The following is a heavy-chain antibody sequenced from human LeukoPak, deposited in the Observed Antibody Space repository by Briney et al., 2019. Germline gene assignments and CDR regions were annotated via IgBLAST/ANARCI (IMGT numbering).Heavy chain of an antibody. CDR1: GDSVSSNSAA. CDR2: TYYRSKWYN. Sequence: SQTLSLTCAISGDSVSSNSAAWNWIRQSPSRGLEWLGRTYYRSKWYNDYAVSAKSRITINPDTSKNQFSLQLNSVTPEDTAVYYCARGPNFNYDFWSGSRSGYDYWGQGTLVTVSS. CDR3: ARGPNFNYDFWSGSRSGYDY. D-gene: IGHD3-3*01. J-gene: IGHJ4*02. V-gene: IGHV6-1*01.